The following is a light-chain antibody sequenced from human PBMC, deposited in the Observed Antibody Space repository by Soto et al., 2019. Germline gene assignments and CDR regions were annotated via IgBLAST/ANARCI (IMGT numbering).Light chain of an antibody. Sequence: QSVLTQPASMSGSPGQSITISCTGTSSDVGSYNLVSWYQQHPGKAPKLMIYEGSKRPSGVSNRFSGSKSGNTASLTISGLQAEDEADYYCCSYAGSSTPFGGGTKLTVL. CDR2: EGS. CDR1: SSDVGSYNL. V-gene: IGLV2-23*01. CDR3: CSYAGSSTP. J-gene: IGLJ3*02.